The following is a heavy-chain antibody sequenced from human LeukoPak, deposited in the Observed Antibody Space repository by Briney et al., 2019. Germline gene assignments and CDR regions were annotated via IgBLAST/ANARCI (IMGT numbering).Heavy chain of an antibody. CDR1: GGSVNSGSYY. D-gene: IGHD6-13*01. Sequence: ASETLSLTCTVSGGSVNSGSYYWSWIRQPPGQGLQWIGCIYYSGSTNYNPSLKSRVTISVDTSKNQFSLKLSSVPAADTAVYYCARGAGLAASGTFDHWGQGTLVTVSS. CDR3: ARGAGLAASGTFDH. CDR2: IYYSGST. J-gene: IGHJ4*02. V-gene: IGHV4-61*01.